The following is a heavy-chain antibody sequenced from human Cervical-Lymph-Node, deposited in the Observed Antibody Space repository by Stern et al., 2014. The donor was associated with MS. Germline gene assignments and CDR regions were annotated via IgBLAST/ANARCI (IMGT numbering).Heavy chain of an antibody. J-gene: IGHJ5*02. Sequence: DQLVQSGGGLVQPGGSLRLSCAASGFTFSSYWMNWVRQAPGTGLEWGANIKEDGRETYYVGSVKGRFTISRDNAKNSLYLQMNSLRAEDTAVYYCARGSDTWGQGTLVTVSS. CDR1: GFTFSSYW. V-gene: IGHV3-7*01. CDR3: ARGSDT. D-gene: IGHD2-15*01. CDR2: IKEDGRET.